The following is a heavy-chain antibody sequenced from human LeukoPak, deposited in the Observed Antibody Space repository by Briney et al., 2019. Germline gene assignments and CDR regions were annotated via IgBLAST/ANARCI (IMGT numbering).Heavy chain of an antibody. V-gene: IGHV3-23*01. J-gene: IGHJ4*02. CDR1: GITFSSYA. Sequence: GGSLRLSCAASGITFSSYAMSWVRQAPGKGLEWVSAISGSGGSTYYADSVKGRFTISRDNSKNTLYLQMNSLRAEDTAVYYCAKAIVVVPAATDYWGQGTLVTVSS. CDR2: ISGSGGST. D-gene: IGHD2-2*01. CDR3: AKAIVVVPAATDY.